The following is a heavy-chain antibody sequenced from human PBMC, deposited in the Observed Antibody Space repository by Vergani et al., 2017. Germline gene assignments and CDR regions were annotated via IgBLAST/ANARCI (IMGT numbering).Heavy chain of an antibody. Sequence: EVQLLESGGGLVQPGGSLRLSCAASGFTFSSYAMSWVRQAPGKGLEWVSVIYSGGSSTYYADSVKGRFTISRDNSKNTLYLQMNSLRAADTAVYYCAKMGYNLNDVAYYYYYMDVWGKGP. J-gene: IGHJ6*03. V-gene: IGHV3-23*03. CDR3: AKMGYNLNDVAYYYYYMDV. CDR2: IYSGGSST. CDR1: GFTFSSYA. D-gene: IGHD1-1*01.